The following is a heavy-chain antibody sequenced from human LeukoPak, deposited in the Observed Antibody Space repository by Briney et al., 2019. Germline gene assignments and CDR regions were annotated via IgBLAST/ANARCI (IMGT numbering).Heavy chain of an antibody. J-gene: IGHJ4*02. V-gene: IGHV3-48*01. CDR2: ISGSSSTI. CDR3: ARGGTARPLDY. D-gene: IGHD6-6*01. CDR1: GFTFSSYN. Sequence: GGSLRLSCAASGFTFSSYNMNWVRQAPGKGLEWVSYISGSSSTIYYVDSVKGRFTISRDNAKNSLYLQMNSLRAEDTAVYYCARGGTARPLDYWGQGTLVTVSS.